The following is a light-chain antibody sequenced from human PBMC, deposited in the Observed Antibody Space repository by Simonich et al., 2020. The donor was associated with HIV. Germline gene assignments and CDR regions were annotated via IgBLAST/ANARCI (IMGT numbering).Light chain of an antibody. CDR1: QSVSSN. V-gene: IGKV3-15*01. CDR3: QQYSKWSKT. Sequence: EIVMTQSPASLSVSPGESATLSCRASQSVSSNLAWYQQKAGQAPRLLIYGASTRATGIPARFSGSGSGTEFTLTISSMQSEDFAVYYCQQYSKWSKTFGQGTKVEIK. CDR2: GAS. J-gene: IGKJ1*01.